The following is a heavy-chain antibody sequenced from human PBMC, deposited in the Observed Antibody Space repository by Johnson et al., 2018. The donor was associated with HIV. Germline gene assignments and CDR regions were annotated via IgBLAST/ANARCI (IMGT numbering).Heavy chain of an antibody. J-gene: IGHJ3*02. CDR3: AREGGLTGAFDI. Sequence: QVQLVESGGGVVQPGRSLRLSCAASGFTVSSNYMSWVRQAPGKGLEWVAVISYDGSNKYHADSVKGRFTISRDNSKNTLYLQMNSLRAEDTAVYYCAREGGLTGAFDIWGQGTLVTVSS. CDR2: ISYDGSNK. D-gene: IGHD3-16*01. CDR1: GFTVSSNY. V-gene: IGHV3-30*03.